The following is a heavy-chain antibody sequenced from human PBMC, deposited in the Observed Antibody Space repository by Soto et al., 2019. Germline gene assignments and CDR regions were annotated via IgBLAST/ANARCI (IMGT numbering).Heavy chain of an antibody. V-gene: IGHV4-61*01. J-gene: IGHJ4*02. Sequence: PSETLSLTCTVSGGSVSSGSYYWTWIRQSPGKGLEWMGYIISSGSTDYNPPLKSRVTISVDTSKNEFSLKLRSVTAADTAVDYCARQRIAAYQFDFDYWGQGMMVT. CDR1: GGSVSSGSYY. D-gene: IGHD6-13*01. CDR3: ARQRIAAYQFDFDY. CDR2: IISSGST.